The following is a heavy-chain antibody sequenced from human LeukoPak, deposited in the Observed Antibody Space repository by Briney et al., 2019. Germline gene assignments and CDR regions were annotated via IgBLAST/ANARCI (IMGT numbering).Heavy chain of an antibody. J-gene: IGHJ4*02. D-gene: IGHD1-26*01. CDR2: INPSGGST. Sequence: GASVKVSCKASGYTFTNYYIHWVRQAPGQGLEWMGIINPSGGSTSYAQKFQGRVTMTRDMSTSTVYMELSSLRSEDTAVYYCARDSYEATLDYWGQGTLVTVSS. CDR1: GYTFTNYY. V-gene: IGHV1-46*01. CDR3: ARDSYEATLDY.